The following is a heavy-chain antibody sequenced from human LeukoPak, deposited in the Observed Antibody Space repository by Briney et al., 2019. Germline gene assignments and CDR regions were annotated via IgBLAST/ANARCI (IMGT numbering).Heavy chain of an antibody. CDR1: GFTFSSYG. V-gene: IGHV3-30*18. Sequence: GGSLRLSCAASGFTFSSYGTHWVRQAPGKGLEWVAVIGNDGKTTYYADSVKGRFTISRDNSKNTLYLQMNSLTADDTAVYYCTKDYLATIDYWGQGTLVTVSS. CDR2: IGNDGKTT. D-gene: IGHD5-12*01. J-gene: IGHJ4*02. CDR3: TKDYLATIDY.